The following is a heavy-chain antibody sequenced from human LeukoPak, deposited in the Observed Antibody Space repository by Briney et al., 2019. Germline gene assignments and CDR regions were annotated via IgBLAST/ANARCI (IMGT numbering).Heavy chain of an antibody. CDR1: GFTLGSYA. CDR2: ISGNGYNT. Sequence: GESLRLSCAGSGFTLGSYAMSWVRQAPGKGLEWVSAISGNGYNTYYADSVKGRFTISSESSGNTLYLQMHNLRAEDTAVYYCATGVRLWFAFYFDYWGQGTLVTVSS. CDR3: ATGVRLWFAFYFDY. J-gene: IGHJ4*02. D-gene: IGHD3-10*01. V-gene: IGHV3-23*01.